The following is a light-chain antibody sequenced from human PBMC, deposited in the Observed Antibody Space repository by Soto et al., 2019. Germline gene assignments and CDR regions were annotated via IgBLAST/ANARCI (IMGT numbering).Light chain of an antibody. CDR1: QSITRN. J-gene: IGKJ5*01. CDR3: QQRHMWPIT. Sequence: IVMTQSPATLSVSPGQRATLSGRASQSITRNLAWYQQSPGQAPRLLIYGASTRATGIPARFSGSGSGTDFTLTISSLEPEDSAVYYCQQRHMWPITFGQGIRLENK. V-gene: IGKV3-15*01. CDR2: GAS.